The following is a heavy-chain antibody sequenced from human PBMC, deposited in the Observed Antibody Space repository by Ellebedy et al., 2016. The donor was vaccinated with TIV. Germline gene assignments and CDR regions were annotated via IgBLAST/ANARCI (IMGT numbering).Heavy chain of an antibody. CDR2: ISGSGDNT. CDR1: AFTFSRYG. V-gene: IGHV3-23*01. D-gene: IGHD3-16*01. J-gene: IGHJ4*02. CDR3: ARDLGGARTY. Sequence: GGSLRLSXVATAFTFSRYGMHWVRQATGEGLELVSVISGSGDNTYYADSVKGRFTISRDNSKNTVYLQMNSLRAEDTAVYYCARDLGGARTYWGQGTLVTVSS.